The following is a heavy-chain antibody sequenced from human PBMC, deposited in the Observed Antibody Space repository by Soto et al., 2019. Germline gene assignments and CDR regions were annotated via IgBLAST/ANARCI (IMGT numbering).Heavy chain of an antibody. CDR3: ARRLAAAGTSYNWFDP. Sequence: SETLSLTCTVSGGSISSYYWSWIRQPPGKGLEWIGYIYYSGSTNYNPSLKSRVTISVDTSKNQFSLKLSSVTAADTAVYYCARRLAAAGTSYNWFDPWGQGTLVTVSS. V-gene: IGHV4-59*08. CDR1: GGSISSYY. J-gene: IGHJ5*02. CDR2: IYYSGST. D-gene: IGHD6-13*01.